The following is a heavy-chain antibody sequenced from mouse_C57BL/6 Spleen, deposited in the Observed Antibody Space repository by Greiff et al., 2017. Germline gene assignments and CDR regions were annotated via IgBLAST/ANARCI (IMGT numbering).Heavy chain of an antibody. D-gene: IGHD1-1*01. CDR2: INYDGSST. V-gene: IGHV5-16*01. CDR1: GFTFSDYY. Sequence: EVMLVESEGGLVQPGSSMKLSCTASGFTFSDYYMAWVRQVPEKGLEWVANINYDGSSTYYLDSLKSRFIISRDNAKNILYLQMSSLKSEDTATYYCARSSVVAPYWYFDVWGTGTTVTVSS. CDR3: ARSSVVAPYWYFDV. J-gene: IGHJ1*03.